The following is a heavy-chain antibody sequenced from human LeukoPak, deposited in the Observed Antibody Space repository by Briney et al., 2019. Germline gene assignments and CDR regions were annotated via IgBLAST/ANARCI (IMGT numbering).Heavy chain of an antibody. D-gene: IGHD2-15*01. CDR1: GGTFSSYA. V-gene: IGHV1-69*04. CDR3: ARALYCSGGSCYEAEDY. Sequence: SVKVSCKASGGTFSSYAISWVRQAPGQGLEWMGRIIPILGKANYAQKFQGRVTITADKSTSTAYMELSSLRSEDTAVYYCARALYCSGGSCYEAEDYWGQGTLVTVSS. J-gene: IGHJ4*02. CDR2: IIPILGKA.